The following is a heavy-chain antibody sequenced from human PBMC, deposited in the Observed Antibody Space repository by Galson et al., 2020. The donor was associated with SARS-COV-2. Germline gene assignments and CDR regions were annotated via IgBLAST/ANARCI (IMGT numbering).Heavy chain of an antibody. V-gene: IGHV3-73*01. CDR1: GSSFSDSS. D-gene: IGHD3-16*01. Sequence: TGGSLRLSCAASGSSFSDSSMHWVRQAPGKGLEWVALITGKVNNYATAYAASMKGRFIISRDDSKNTAYLQMNSLKMEDTAVYYCTRLEVCKVGYYFNDGMDVWGQGTAVTVSS. J-gene: IGHJ6*02. CDR3: TRLEVCKVGYYFNDGMDV. CDR2: ITGKVNNYAT.